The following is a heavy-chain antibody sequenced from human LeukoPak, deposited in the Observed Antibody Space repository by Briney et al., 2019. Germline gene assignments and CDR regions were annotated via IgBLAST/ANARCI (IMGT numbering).Heavy chain of an antibody. V-gene: IGHV4-59*08. CDR2: IYYSGST. D-gene: IGHD6-13*01. CDR3: ARSVYSSSWYRAGWFDP. J-gene: IGHJ5*02. Sequence: PSQTLSLTCTVSGGSISSYYWSWIRQPPGKGLEWIGHIYYSGSTNYNPSLKSRVTIPVDTSKNQFSLKLSSVTAADTAVYYCARSVYSSSWYRAGWFDPWGXXXLXTVSS. CDR1: GGSISSYY.